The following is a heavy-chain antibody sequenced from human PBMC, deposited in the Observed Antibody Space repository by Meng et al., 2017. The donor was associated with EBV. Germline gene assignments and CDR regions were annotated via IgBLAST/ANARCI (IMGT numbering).Heavy chain of an antibody. CDR3: TTDEGGSRF. CDR2: IRSQVDGRTA. D-gene: IGHD1-26*01. Sequence: EVQLGGSGGGFVKPGESLKLSCAASEFTFTSAWMNWVRQAPGKGLEWVGRIRSQVDGRTADYSAPVKGRFTISRDDSKHTLYLQMNSLKIEDSAVYYCTTDEGGSRFWGQGTLVTVSS. J-gene: IGHJ4*02. CDR1: EFTFTSAW. V-gene: IGHV3-15*01.